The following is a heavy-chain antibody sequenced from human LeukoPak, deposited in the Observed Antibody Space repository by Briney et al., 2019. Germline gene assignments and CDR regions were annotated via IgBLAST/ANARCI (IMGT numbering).Heavy chain of an antibody. V-gene: IGHV3-23*01. J-gene: IGHJ4*02. CDR3: ATVSPHMSQYQLPDGY. Sequence: GGSLRLSCAAPGFTFSSYAMSWVRQAPGKGLEWVSAISGSGGSTYYADSVKGRFTISRDNSKNTLYLQMNSLRAEDTAVYYCATVSPHMSQYQLPDGYWGQGTLVTVSS. CDR2: ISGSGGST. CDR1: GFTFSSYA. D-gene: IGHD2-2*01.